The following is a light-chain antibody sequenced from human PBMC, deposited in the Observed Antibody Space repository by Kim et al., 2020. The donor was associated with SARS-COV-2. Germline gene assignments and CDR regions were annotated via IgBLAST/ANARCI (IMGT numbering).Light chain of an antibody. CDR3: QPYNSYSPLT. J-gene: IGKJ4*01. CDR2: KAS. Sequence: DIQMTQSPSTLSASVGDRVTITCRASQSISSSLAWYQQKPGKAPKLLNYKASSLESGVPSRFSGSGSGTEFTLTISSLQPDDFATYYCQPYNSYSPLTFGGGTKVDIK. CDR1: QSISSS. V-gene: IGKV1-5*03.